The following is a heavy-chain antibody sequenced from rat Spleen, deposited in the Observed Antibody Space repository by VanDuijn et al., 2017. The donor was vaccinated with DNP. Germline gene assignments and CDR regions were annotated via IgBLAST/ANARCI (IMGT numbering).Heavy chain of an antibody. CDR3: ATDRSVY. V-gene: IGHV5S10*01. CDR2: IIHDGTDT. Sequence: EVQLVESGGGLVQAGRSLKLSCAASGFTFSDYNMAWVRQAPKKGLEWVATIIHDGTDTFYRDSVRGRFTISRDNAKDTLYLQMDGLRSEDTATYHCATDRSVYWGQGVMVTVSS. CDR1: GFTFSDYN. J-gene: IGHJ2*01.